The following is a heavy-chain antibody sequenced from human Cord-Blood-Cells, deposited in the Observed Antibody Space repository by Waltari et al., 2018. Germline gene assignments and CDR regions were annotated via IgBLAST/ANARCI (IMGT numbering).Heavy chain of an antibody. Sequence: QVQLQQWGAGLLKPSETLSLTCPADGGSFSGYSWSCIRQPPGKVLEWIGEINHSGSTNYNPSLKSRVTISVDTSKNQFSLKLSSVTAADTAVYYCARLQQRPHATDYWGQGTLVTVSS. CDR2: INHSGST. CDR1: GGSFSGYS. D-gene: IGHD6-13*01. V-gene: IGHV4-34*01. CDR3: ARLQQRPHATDY. J-gene: IGHJ4*02.